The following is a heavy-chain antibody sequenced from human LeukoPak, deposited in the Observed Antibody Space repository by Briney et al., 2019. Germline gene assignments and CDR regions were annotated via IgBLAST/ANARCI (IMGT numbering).Heavy chain of an antibody. V-gene: IGHV1-18*01. CDR2: INTHNGDT. D-gene: IGHD3-22*01. CDR1: GYTFASFG. Sequence: ASVKVSCKASGYTFASFGITWVRQAPGQGLEWMGWINTHNGDTNYAQKLQGRVTMTTDTSTSTAYMELRSLRSDDTAVYYCAGNLYYYDSSGTGAYYFDYWGQGTLVTVSS. CDR3: AGNLYYYDSSGTGAYYFDY. J-gene: IGHJ4*02.